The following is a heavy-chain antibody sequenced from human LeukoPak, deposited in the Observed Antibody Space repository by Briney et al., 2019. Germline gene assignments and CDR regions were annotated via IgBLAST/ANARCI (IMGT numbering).Heavy chain of an antibody. V-gene: IGHV4-34*01. Sequence: SSETLSLTCSVSDGSINSYYWSWIRQPPGKGLEWIGEINHSGSTNYNPSLKSRVTISVDTSKNQFSLKLSSVTAADTAVYYCAVRSSWYDSKVHWGQGTLVTVSS. CDR3: AVRSSWYDSKVH. J-gene: IGHJ4*02. D-gene: IGHD6-13*01. CDR1: DGSINSYY. CDR2: INHSGST.